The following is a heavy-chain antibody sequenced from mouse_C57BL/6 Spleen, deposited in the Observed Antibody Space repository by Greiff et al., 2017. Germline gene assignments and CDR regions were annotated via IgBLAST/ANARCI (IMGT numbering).Heavy chain of an antibody. D-gene: IGHD4-1*01. Sequence: QVQLQQPGAELVMPGASVKLSCKASGYTFTSYWMHWVKQRPGQGLEWIGEIDPSDSYTNYNQKFKGKSTLTVDKSSSTAYMQLSSLTSEDSAVYYCAFRGGNWDRYFDVWGTGTTVTVSS. V-gene: IGHV1-69*01. CDR1: GYTFTSYW. CDR3: AFRGGNWDRYFDV. CDR2: IDPSDSYT. J-gene: IGHJ1*03.